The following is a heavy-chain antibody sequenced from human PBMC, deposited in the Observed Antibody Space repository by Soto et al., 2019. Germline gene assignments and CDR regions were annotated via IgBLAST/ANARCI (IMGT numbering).Heavy chain of an antibody. D-gene: IGHD5-12*01. V-gene: IGHV3-30-3*01. Sequence: QVQLVESGGGVVQPGRSLRLSCAASGFTFSSYAMHWVRQAPGKGLEWVAVISYDGSNKYYADSVKGRFTISRDNSKNTLYLQMNSLRAEDTAVYYCAREHVDIVSYFDYWGQGTLVTVSS. J-gene: IGHJ4*02. CDR3: AREHVDIVSYFDY. CDR1: GFTFSSYA. CDR2: ISYDGSNK.